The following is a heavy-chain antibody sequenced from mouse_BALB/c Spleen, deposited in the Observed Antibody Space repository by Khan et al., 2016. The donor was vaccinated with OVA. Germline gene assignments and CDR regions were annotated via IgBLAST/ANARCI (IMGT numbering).Heavy chain of an antibody. V-gene: IGHV1-4*01. CDR1: GYTFTSYT. Sequence: VQLKESGAELARPGASVKMSCQASGYTFTSYTIHWIKQRPGQGLAWIGYIHPSSGYTNYNQRFKDKATLTADKSSTTAYMQLSSLTSDDSAVDYCARDGAYYRNDGWFAYGGQGTLVTGSA. D-gene: IGHD2-14*01. CDR2: IHPSSGYT. CDR3: ARDGAYYRNDGWFAY. J-gene: IGHJ3*01.